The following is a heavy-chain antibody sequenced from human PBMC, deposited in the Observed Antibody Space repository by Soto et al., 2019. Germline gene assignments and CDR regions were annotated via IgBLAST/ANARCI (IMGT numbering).Heavy chain of an antibody. V-gene: IGHV4-39*01. CDR1: GGSIISNVKY. CDR2: IQKSRST. J-gene: IGHJ4*02. CDR3: ARVLWSGESPLDY. D-gene: IGHD3-10*01. Sequence: SETLSHTCTVSGGSIISNVKYWGWIRQPPGKGLDCIGSIQKSRSTYHKTSIKSRDTIAVVTSKKQFPMKLRSVTAADTAVYYCARVLWSGESPLDYWGQGALVTVS.